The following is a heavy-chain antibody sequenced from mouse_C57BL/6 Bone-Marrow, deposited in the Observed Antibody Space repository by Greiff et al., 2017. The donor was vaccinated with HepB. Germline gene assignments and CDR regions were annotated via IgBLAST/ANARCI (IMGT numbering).Heavy chain of an antibody. CDR2: ISDGGSYT. Sequence: DVQLQESGGGLVKPGGSLKLSCAASGFTFSSYAMSWVRQTPEKRLEWVATISDGGSYTYYPDNVKGRFTISRDNAKNNLYLQMSHLKSEDTAMYYCARDNYGSSYGYFDVWGTGTTVTVSS. CDR1: GFTFSSYA. D-gene: IGHD1-1*01. V-gene: IGHV5-4*01. J-gene: IGHJ1*03. CDR3: ARDNYGSSYGYFDV.